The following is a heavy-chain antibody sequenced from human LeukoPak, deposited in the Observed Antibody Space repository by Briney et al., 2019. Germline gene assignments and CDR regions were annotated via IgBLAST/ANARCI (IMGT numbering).Heavy chain of an antibody. J-gene: IGHJ4*02. CDR3: AREHGSGSYSYFDY. CDR2: IYYSGST. D-gene: IGHD3-10*01. CDR1: GGSISSYY. Sequence: SETLSLTCTVSGGSISSYYWNWIRQPPGKGLEWIGYIYYSGSTNYNPSLKSRVTISVDRSKNQFSLKLSSVTAADTAVYYCAREHGSGSYSYFDYWGQGTLVTVSS. V-gene: IGHV4-59*12.